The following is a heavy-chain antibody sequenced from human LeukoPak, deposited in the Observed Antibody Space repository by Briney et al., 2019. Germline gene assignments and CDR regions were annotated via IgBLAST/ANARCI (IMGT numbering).Heavy chain of an antibody. Sequence: SETLSLTCTVSGGSISSYYWSWIRQPAGKGLEWIGRIYTSGSTNYNPSLKSRVTMSVDTSKNQFSLKLSSVTAADTAVYYCARDPRYCGGGSCYPGWFDPWGQGTLVTVSS. CDR3: ARDPRYCGGGSCYPGWFDP. CDR2: IYTSGST. CDR1: GGSISSYY. V-gene: IGHV4-4*07. J-gene: IGHJ5*02. D-gene: IGHD2-15*01.